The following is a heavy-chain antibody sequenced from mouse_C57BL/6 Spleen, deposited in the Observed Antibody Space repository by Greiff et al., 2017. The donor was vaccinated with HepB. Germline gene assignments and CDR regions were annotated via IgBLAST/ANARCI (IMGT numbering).Heavy chain of an antibody. V-gene: IGHV2-2*01. CDR2: IWSGGST. D-gene: IGHD2-1*01. CDR3: ARNPRHYGNFYFDY. J-gene: IGHJ2*01. Sequence: VQLQESGPGLVQPSQSLSITCTVSGFSLTSYGVHWVRQSPGKGLEWLGVIWSGGSTDYNAAFISRLSISKDNSKSQVFFKMNSLQADDTAIYYCARNPRHYGNFYFDYWGQGTTLTVSS. CDR1: GFSLTSYG.